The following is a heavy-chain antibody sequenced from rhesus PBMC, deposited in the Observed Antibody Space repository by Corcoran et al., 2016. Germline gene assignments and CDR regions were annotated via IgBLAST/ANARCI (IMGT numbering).Heavy chain of an antibody. J-gene: IGHJ6*01. CDR1: GGSISDSYR. D-gene: IGHD2-15*01. V-gene: IGHV4S10*01. CDR3: ARGTGLYGLDS. CDR2: IYGSSTST. Sequence: QVQLQESGPGVVKPSETLSLTCAVSGGSISDSYRWSWIRQPPGKGLEWIGYIYGSSTSTYYNPSLTSRVTISKDTSKNQFSLMLSSVTAADAAVYYCARGTGLYGLDSWGQGVVVTVSS.